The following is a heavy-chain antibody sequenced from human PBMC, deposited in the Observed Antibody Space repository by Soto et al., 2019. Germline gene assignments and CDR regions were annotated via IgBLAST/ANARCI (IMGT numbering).Heavy chain of an antibody. CDR3: AKGGGTYYYYFDY. V-gene: IGHV3-23*01. Sequence: GGSLRLSCPASGFTFSNYAMSWVRQAPGKGLEWVSGISGSGGSTYYAESVKGRFTISRDNSKNTLYLQMHSLRAEDTAVYYCAKGGGTYYYYFDYCGQGTLVTVPQ. J-gene: IGHJ4*02. CDR1: GFTFSNYA. CDR2: ISGSGGST. D-gene: IGHD3-16*01.